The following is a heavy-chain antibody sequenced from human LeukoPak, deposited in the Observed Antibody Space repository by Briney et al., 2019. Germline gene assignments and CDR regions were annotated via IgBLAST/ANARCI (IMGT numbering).Heavy chain of an antibody. D-gene: IGHD1-1*01. V-gene: IGHV4-39*01. J-gene: IGHJ4*02. Sequence: ASETLSLTCTVFGGSISSGNSYWGWIRQPPGKGLEWIGSVYHSGSINYNPSLTSRVTISVDKSKNQFSLKLSSVTAVDTAVYYCARHIDDNDDRIDYWGQGALVTVSS. CDR2: VYHSGSI. CDR3: ARHIDDNDDRIDY. CDR1: GGSISSGNSY.